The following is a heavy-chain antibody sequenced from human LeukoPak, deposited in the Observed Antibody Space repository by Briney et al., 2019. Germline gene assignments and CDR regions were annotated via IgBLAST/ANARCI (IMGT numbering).Heavy chain of an antibody. D-gene: IGHD1-7*01. Sequence: PGGSLRLSCAASGFTFTKAWMSWVRQGPGKGLEWVGRIKSKSDGGARDFATPVKGRVIISRDESKNMLYLEMNSLKIEDTAVYYCTAGTGTSDFDYWGQGTLVTVSS. CDR2: IKSKSDGGAR. V-gene: IGHV3-15*01. CDR3: TAGTGTSDFDY. J-gene: IGHJ4*02. CDR1: GFTFTKAW.